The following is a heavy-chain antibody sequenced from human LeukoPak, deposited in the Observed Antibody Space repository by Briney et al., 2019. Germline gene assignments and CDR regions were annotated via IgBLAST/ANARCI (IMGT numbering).Heavy chain of an antibody. V-gene: IGHV1-69*13. J-gene: IGHJ4*03. CDR3: TTRSCGAGACSSSFYYYYGLHF. Sequence: SVKVSCKASGGTFSSYAISWVRQAPGQGLEWMGGIIPLFGTADYPQKFQGRVTITADESTSTTYMELSSLKSEDTATYYCTTRSCGAGACSSSFYYYYGLHFWGQGTPVFVSS. CDR1: GGTFSSYA. CDR2: IIPLFGTA. D-gene: IGHD3-16*01.